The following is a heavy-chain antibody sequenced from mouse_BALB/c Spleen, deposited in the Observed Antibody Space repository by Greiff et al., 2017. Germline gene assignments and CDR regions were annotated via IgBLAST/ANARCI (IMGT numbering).Heavy chain of an antibody. D-gene: IGHD1-2*01. CDR3: TRGYLYAMDY. V-gene: IGHV6-6*02. Sequence: EVKLLESGGGLVQPGGSMKLSCVASGFTFSNYWMNWVRQSPEKGLEWVAEIRLKSNNYATHYAESVKGRFTISRDDSKSSVYLQMNNLRAEDTGIYYCTRGYLYAMDYWGQGTSVTVSS. CDR2: IRLKSNNYAT. J-gene: IGHJ4*01. CDR1: GFTFSNYW.